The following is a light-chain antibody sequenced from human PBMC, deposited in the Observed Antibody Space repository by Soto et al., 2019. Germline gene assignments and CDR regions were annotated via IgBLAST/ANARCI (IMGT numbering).Light chain of an antibody. J-gene: IGLJ1*01. V-gene: IGLV1-51*02. CDR1: SSNIGNNY. CDR2: EEN. CDR3: GTWDNSLSIYV. Sequence: QSVLTQPPSVSAAPGQKVTISCSGTSSNIGNNYVYWYQHFPGTAPKLLIYEENKRPSDIPDRFSGSKSGTSATLGITGLQTGDEANYYCGTWDNSLSIYVFATGTKVTVL.